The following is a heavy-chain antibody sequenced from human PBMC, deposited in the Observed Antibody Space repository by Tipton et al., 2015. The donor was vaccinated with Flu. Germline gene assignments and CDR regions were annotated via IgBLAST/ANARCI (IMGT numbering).Heavy chain of an antibody. V-gene: IGHV4-38-2*02. D-gene: IGHD2-15*01. Sequence: GLVKPSETLSLTCAVSGFSISSGYYWGWIRQPPGKGLEWIGSIYHSGSTYYNPSLKSRVTISVDTSKNQFSLRLSSVTAADTAVYYCAREARYCSGGGCSFFDCWGQGTLVTVSS. CDR3: AREARYCSGGGCSFFDC. J-gene: IGHJ4*02. CDR2: IYHSGST. CDR1: GFSISSGYY.